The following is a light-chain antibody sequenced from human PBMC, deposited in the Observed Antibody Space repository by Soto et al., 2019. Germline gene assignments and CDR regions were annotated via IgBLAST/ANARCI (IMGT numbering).Light chain of an antibody. CDR2: EVS. CDR1: SSDVGAYNS. J-gene: IGLJ3*02. Sequence: QSVLTQPASVSGSPGQSIIISCTGTSSDVGAYNSVCWHQQHPGKAPKLMIYEVSNRPSGVSDRFSASKSGNTASPTISGLQADDEGDYYCSSFTRSNTWVFGGGTKLTVL. CDR3: SSFTRSNTWV. V-gene: IGLV2-14*01.